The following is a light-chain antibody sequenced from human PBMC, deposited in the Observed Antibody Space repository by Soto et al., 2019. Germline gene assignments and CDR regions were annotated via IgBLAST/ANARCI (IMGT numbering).Light chain of an antibody. V-gene: IGLV6-57*03. Sequence: NFMLTQPHSVSESPGKTVTISCTRSSGSIASNYVQWYQQRPGSAPTTVIYEDNQRPSGVPDRFSVSIDSSSNSASLTNSGLKTEDEADYYCQSYDSSNQVFGGGTKLTVL. CDR1: SGSIASNY. CDR3: QSYDSSNQV. CDR2: EDN. J-gene: IGLJ3*02.